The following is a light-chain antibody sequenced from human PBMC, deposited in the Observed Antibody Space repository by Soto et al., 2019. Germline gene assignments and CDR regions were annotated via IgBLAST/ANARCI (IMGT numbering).Light chain of an antibody. V-gene: IGKV1-5*03. CDR1: QSISSW. CDR2: KAS. J-gene: IGKJ1*01. CDR3: QQYNSYPVT. Sequence: DIQMTQSPSTLSASVGDRVTITCRASQSISSWLAWYQQKPGKAPKLLFYKASSLESGVPSRFSGSGSGTEFTLTISSLQPDDFATYYCQQYNSYPVTFGQGTNVDIK.